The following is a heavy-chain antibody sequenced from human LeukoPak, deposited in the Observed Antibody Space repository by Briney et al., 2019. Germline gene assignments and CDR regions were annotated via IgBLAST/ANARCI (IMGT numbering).Heavy chain of an antibody. CDR3: AEAVAGTPYYFDY. D-gene: IGHD6-19*01. CDR1: GFTFDDYA. V-gene: IGHV3-9*01. Sequence: GGSLRLSCAASGFTFDDYAMHWVRQAPGKGLEWVSGISWNSGSIGYADSVKGRFTISRDNAKNSLYLQTNSLRAEDTALYYCAEAVAGTPYYFDYWGQGTLVTVSS. CDR2: ISWNSGSI. J-gene: IGHJ4*02.